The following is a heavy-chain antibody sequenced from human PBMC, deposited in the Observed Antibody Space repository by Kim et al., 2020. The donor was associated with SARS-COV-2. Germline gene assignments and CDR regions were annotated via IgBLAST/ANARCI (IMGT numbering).Heavy chain of an antibody. V-gene: IGHV3-43*01. Sequence: GGSLRLSCAASGFTFGDYTMHWVRQAPGKGLEWVSLITWDGASTHYADSVKGRFTISRDNSKNSLYLQMNSLRTEDTALYYCAKDPATRGWYWFDPWGQGTLVTVSS. CDR3: AKDPATRGWYWFDP. J-gene: IGHJ5*02. CDR2: ITWDGAST. CDR1: GFTFGDYT. D-gene: IGHD6-19*01.